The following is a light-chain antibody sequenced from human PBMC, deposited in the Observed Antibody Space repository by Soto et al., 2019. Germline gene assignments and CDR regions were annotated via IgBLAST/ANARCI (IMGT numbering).Light chain of an antibody. V-gene: IGLV2-14*01. Sequence: QSVLTQPASVSGSPGQSITISCTGASSDVGAYNYVSWYQQYPGKAPKLMIYDVSNRPSGVSNRFSGSKSGNTASLTISGLQAEDEADYYCSSYTSNNTPYVFGTGTKLTVL. CDR3: SSYTSNNTPYV. J-gene: IGLJ1*01. CDR1: SSDVGAYNY. CDR2: DVS.